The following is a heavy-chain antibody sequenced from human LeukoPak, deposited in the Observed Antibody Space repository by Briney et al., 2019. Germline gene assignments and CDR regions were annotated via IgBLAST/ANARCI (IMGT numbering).Heavy chain of an antibody. CDR3: ARQDSGTYLNPLDI. J-gene: IGHJ3*02. D-gene: IGHD1-26*01. Sequence: PSETLSLTCSVSGASVSDGDYYWSWIRQPPGKGLEWIGYMFYSESTKYNPSLKSRVTISVDKSKNQFSLHMSSVTAADTAVYYCARQDSGTYLNPLDIWGQGTVVTVSS. CDR2: MFYSEST. V-gene: IGHV4-61*08. CDR1: GASVSDGDYY.